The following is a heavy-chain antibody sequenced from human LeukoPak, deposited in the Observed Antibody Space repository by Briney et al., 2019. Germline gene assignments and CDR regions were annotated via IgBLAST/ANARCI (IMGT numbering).Heavy chain of an antibody. J-gene: IGHJ4*02. CDR3: ARDLTEYAHIVATIFDY. CDR1: GYTFTSYG. V-gene: IGHV1-18*01. CDR2: ISAYNDNT. D-gene: IGHD5-12*01. Sequence: ASVTVSCKASGYTFTSYGISWVRQAPRQGIEWMGWISAYNDNTNYAQKLQDRVTMTTDTSTSTAYLELRSLRSDDTAVYYCARDLTEYAHIVATIFDYWGQGTLVTVSS.